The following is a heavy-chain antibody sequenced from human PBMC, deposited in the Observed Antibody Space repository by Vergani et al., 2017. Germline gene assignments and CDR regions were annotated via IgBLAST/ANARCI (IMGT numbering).Heavy chain of an antibody. CDR2: ISSSSSYI. CDR3: ARGGVLRYFEDNWFDP. CDR1: GFTFSSYS. D-gene: IGHD3-9*01. Sequence: EVQLVESGGGLVKPGGSLRLSCAASGFTFSSYSMNWVRQAPGKGLEWVSSISSSSSYIYYADSVKGRFTISRDNAKNSLYLQMNSLRAEDTAVYYCARGGVLRYFEDNWFDPWGQGTLVTVSS. J-gene: IGHJ5*02. V-gene: IGHV3-21*01.